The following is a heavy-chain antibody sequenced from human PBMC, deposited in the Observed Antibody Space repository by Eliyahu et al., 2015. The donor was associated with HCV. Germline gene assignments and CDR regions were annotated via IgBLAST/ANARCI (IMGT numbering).Heavy chain of an antibody. CDR1: GGSFXGYY. V-gene: IGHV4-34*01. Sequence: QVQLHQWGAGLLTPSATLSXTXAXSGGSFXGYYYTXXRQPPGEGLEWIGEINQSGGTNYNPSLKSRVTISVNTSKNQFSLSLSSVTAADTAVYYCARGGIADRLGSWGQGSLVTVSS. D-gene: IGHD6-6*01. CDR3: ARGGIADRLGS. J-gene: IGHJ4*02. CDR2: INQSGGT.